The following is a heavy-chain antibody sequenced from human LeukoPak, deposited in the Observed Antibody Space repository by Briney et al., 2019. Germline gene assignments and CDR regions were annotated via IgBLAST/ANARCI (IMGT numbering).Heavy chain of an antibody. J-gene: IGHJ5*02. D-gene: IGHD3-10*01. CDR2: IYFSGST. V-gene: IGHV4-39*01. CDR3: ASPRGVTSWFDP. Sequence: PSETLSLTCTVSGGSISSSSYYWGWIRQPPGKGLEWIGSIYFSGSTYYNPSLKSRVTISVDTSKNQFSLKLSSVTAADTAVYYCASPRGVTSWFDPWGQGTLVTVSS. CDR1: GGSISSSSYY.